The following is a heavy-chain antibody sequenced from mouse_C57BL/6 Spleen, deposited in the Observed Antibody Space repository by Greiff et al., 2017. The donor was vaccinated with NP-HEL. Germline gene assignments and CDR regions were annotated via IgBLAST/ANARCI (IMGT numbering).Heavy chain of an antibody. CDR2: ISGGGGNT. D-gene: IGHD2-4*01. CDR3: ARSYDYDEGVAY. CDR1: GFTFSSYT. J-gene: IGHJ3*01. Sequence: EVKVVESGGGLVKPGGSLKLSCAASGFTFSSYTMSWVRQTPEKRLEWVATISGGGGNTYYPDSVKGRFTISRDNAKNTLYLQMSSLRSEDTALYYCARSYDYDEGVAYWGQGTLVTVSA. V-gene: IGHV5-9*01.